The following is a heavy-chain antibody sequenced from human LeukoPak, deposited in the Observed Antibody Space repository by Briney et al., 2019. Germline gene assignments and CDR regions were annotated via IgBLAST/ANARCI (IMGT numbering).Heavy chain of an antibody. J-gene: IGHJ5*02. CDR2: INPSGGST. CDR3: AREIPGGYFDWLYNWFDP. Sequence: ASVKVSCKASGYTFTSYYIHWVRQAPGQGREWMGIINPSGGSTSYAQKFQGRVTMTRDTSTSTVYMELSSLRTEDTAVYYCAREIPGGYFDWLYNWFDPWGQGTLVTVSS. D-gene: IGHD3-9*01. V-gene: IGHV1-46*01. CDR1: GYTFTSYY.